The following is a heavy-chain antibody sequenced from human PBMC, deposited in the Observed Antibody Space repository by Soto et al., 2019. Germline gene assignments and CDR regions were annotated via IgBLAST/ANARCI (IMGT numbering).Heavy chain of an antibody. Sequence: QVQLQESGPGLVKPSETLSLTCTVSGCSISSYYWSWIRQPPGKGLEWIGYIYYSGSTNYNPSLKSRVTISVDPSKNQFSLKLSSVTAADTAVYYCARGRVYSYGYDYYYGMDVWGQGTTVTVSS. CDR1: GCSISSYY. V-gene: IGHV4-59*01. D-gene: IGHD5-18*01. CDR2: IYYSGST. CDR3: ARGRVYSYGYDYYYGMDV. J-gene: IGHJ6*02.